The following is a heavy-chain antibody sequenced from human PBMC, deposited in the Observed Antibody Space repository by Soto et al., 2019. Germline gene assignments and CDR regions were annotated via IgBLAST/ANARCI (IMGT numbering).Heavy chain of an antibody. CDR1: GYTFTSHT. V-gene: IGHV1-3*01. CDR2: IRVAHNSP. CDR3: AREPADGVPGDF. D-gene: IGHD2-8*01. J-gene: IGHJ4*02. Sequence: VHLVQSGAEVKEPGASVKVSCKASGYTFTSHTLHWARQAPGQGLEWMGWIRVAHNSPRYAQRFQGRVTFSTDTSATTGYMELSDLPREVTATHYCAREPADGVPGDFSGQGTLVDVTS.